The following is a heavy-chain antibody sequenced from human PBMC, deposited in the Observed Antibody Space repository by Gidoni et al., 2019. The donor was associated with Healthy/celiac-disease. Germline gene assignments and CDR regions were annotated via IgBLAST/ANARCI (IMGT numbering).Heavy chain of an antibody. Sequence: EVQLVESGGGLVQPGRSMRLSCAASGFTFDDYAMHWVRQAPGKGLVCVSGISWNSGSIGYADSVKGRFTISRDNAKNSLYLQMNSLRAEDTALYYCAKSSLAGYFDYWGQGTLVTVSS. CDR3: AKSSLAGYFDY. J-gene: IGHJ4*02. CDR2: ISWNSGSI. D-gene: IGHD6-13*01. V-gene: IGHV3-9*01. CDR1: GFTFDDYA.